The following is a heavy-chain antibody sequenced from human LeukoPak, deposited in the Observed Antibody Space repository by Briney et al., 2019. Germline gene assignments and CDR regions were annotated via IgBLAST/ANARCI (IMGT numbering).Heavy chain of an antibody. Sequence: SETLSLTCTVSGGSISSYYWSWIRQPPGKGLEWFGYIYYSGSTNYNPSLKSRVTISVDTSKNQFSLKLSSVTAADTAVYYCARSVRSQQDAFDIWGQGTMVTVSS. CDR3: ARSVRSQQDAFDI. CDR2: IYYSGST. J-gene: IGHJ3*02. V-gene: IGHV4-59*01. CDR1: GGSISSYY.